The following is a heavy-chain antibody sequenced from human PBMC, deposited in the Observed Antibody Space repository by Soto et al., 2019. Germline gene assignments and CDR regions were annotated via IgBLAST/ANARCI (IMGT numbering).Heavy chain of an antibody. V-gene: IGHV2-5*02. CDR2: IYWDDDK. CDR1: GFSLSTSGVG. Sequence: QITLKESGPTLVKPTQTLTLTCTFSGFSLSTSGVGVGWIRQPPGKALEWLPLIYWDDDKRYSPSLKSRLTITKDTSKNQVVLTMTNMDPVDTATYYCAHRYGDYVPFDYWGQGTLVTVSS. D-gene: IGHD4-17*01. CDR3: AHRYGDYVPFDY. J-gene: IGHJ4*02.